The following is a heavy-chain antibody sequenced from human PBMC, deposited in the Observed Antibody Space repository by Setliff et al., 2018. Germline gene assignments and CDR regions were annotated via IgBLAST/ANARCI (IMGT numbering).Heavy chain of an antibody. Sequence: GGSLRLSCASSGFTFNNYAMIWVRQAPGKGLEWVSSISGSGGSTYYADSVRGRFTISRDSSKNTLYLQMNRLRADDTAVYYCARLALTGYDSSGYYYALDYYYYMDVWGKGTTVTVSS. CDR1: GFTFNNYA. CDR2: ISGSGGST. J-gene: IGHJ6*03. CDR3: ARLALTGYDSSGYYYALDYYYYMDV. V-gene: IGHV3-23*01. D-gene: IGHD3-22*01.